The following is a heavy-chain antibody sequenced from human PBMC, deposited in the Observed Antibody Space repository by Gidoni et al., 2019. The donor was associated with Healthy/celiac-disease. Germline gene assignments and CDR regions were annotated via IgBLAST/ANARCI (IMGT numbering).Heavy chain of an antibody. D-gene: IGHD2-15*01. Sequence: QVQLQQCGAGLLKPSETLSLTCAVYGGSFSGYYWSWIRQPPGKGLEWIGEINHSGSTNYNPSLKSRVTISVDTSKNQFSLKLSSVTAADTAVYYCARGRWGYCSGGSCYAFDPWGQGTLVTVSS. CDR2: INHSGST. CDR1: GGSFSGYY. V-gene: IGHV4-34*01. CDR3: ARGRWGYCSGGSCYAFDP. J-gene: IGHJ5*02.